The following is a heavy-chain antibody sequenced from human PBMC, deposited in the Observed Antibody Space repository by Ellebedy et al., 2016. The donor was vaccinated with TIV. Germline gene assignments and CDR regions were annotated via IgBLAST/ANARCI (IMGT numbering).Heavy chain of an antibody. V-gene: IGHV3-23*01. Sequence: GESLKISXAASGFTFSSYAMSWVRQAPGKGLEWVSAISGSGGSTYYADSVKGRFTISRDNSKNTLYLQMNSLRAEDTAVYYCAKYVGYSYGYPYYYYGMDVWGQGTTVTVSS. CDR1: GFTFSSYA. CDR3: AKYVGYSYGYPYYYYGMDV. D-gene: IGHD5-18*01. CDR2: ISGSGGST. J-gene: IGHJ6*02.